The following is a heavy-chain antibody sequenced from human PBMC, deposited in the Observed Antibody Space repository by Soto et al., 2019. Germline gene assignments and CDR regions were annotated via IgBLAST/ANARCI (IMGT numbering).Heavy chain of an antibody. CDR3: ARVQLNYYGSGSYYNLDDY. V-gene: IGHV4-34*01. CDR1: GGSFSGYY. CDR2: INRSGST. J-gene: IGHJ4*02. D-gene: IGHD3-10*01. Sequence: SETLSLTCAVYGGSFSGYYWSWIRQPPGKGLEWIGEINRSGSTNYNPPLKSRVTISVDTSKNQFSLKLSSVTAADTAVYYCARVQLNYYGSGSYYNLDDYWGQGTLVT.